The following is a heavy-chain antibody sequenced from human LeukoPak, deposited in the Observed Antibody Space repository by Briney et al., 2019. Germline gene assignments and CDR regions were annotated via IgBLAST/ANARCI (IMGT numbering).Heavy chain of an antibody. J-gene: IGHJ4*02. CDR2: IYYSGST. CDR1: GGSISSYY. CDR3: ARHSPYCSGGSCEFDY. D-gene: IGHD2-15*01. Sequence: SETLSLTCTVSGGSISSYYWSWIRQPPGKGLEWIGYIYYSGSTNYNPSLKSRVTISVDTSKNQFSLKLSSVTAADTAVYYCARHSPYCSGGSCEFDYWGQGTLVTVSS. V-gene: IGHV4-59*08.